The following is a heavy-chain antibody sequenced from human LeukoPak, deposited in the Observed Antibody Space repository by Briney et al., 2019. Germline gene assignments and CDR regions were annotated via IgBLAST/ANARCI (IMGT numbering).Heavy chain of an antibody. D-gene: IGHD2-2*01. Sequence: GGSPRLSCAVSGFTFSGAAMSWVRQAPGKGLKWVSLISSSGSNTYYADSVKGRFTISRDDSKNTLCLQMNSLRAEDTAVYYCAKDIQLTYWGQGALVTVSS. J-gene: IGHJ4*02. CDR1: GFTFSGAA. CDR3: AKDIQLTY. V-gene: IGHV3-23*01. CDR2: ISSSGSNT.